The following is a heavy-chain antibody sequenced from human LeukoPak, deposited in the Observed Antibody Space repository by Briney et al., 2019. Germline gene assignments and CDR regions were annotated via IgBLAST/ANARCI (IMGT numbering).Heavy chain of an antibody. CDR2: INPNSGGT. CDR3: ARVFIAVAGKGVDY. CDR1: GYTFTGYY. J-gene: IGHJ4*02. V-gene: IGHV1-2*02. Sequence: GASVKVSCKASGYTFTGYYMHWVRQAPGQGLEWMGWINPNSGGTNYAQKFQGRVTMTRDTSISTAYMELSRLRSDDTAVYYCARVFIAVAGKGVDYWGQGTLVTVSS. D-gene: IGHD6-19*01.